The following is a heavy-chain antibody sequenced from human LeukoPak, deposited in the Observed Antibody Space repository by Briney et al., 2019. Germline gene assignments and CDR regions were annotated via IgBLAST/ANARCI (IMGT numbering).Heavy chain of an antibody. CDR2: INHSGST. V-gene: IGHV4-34*01. CDR3: ARIPRGGEPVDFDY. D-gene: IGHD2-21*01. Sequence: PSETLSLTCAVYGGSFSGYYWSWIRQPPGKGLEWIGEINHSGSTNYNPSLKSRVTISVDTSKNQFSLKLSSVTAADTAVYYCARIPRGGEPVDFDYWGQGTLVTVSS. CDR1: GGSFSGYY. J-gene: IGHJ4*02.